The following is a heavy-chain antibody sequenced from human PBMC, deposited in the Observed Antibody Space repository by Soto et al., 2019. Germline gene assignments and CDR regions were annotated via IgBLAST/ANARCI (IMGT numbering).Heavy chain of an antibody. J-gene: IGHJ6*02. CDR1: GDSVSRYSAA. D-gene: IGHD1-7*01. V-gene: IGHV6-1*01. CDR2: TFYRSNFDN. CDR3: TRGKLTYYEMEV. Sequence: QVQLQQSGPGLVKPSQTLSLTCAISGDSVSRYSAAWNWVRQSPSRGLEWLGRTFYRSNFDNKYAVSVRGRIINNAATAQNQFSLNLKSVTPEDTAVYYCTRGKLTYYEMEVWGQGTTVTVSS.